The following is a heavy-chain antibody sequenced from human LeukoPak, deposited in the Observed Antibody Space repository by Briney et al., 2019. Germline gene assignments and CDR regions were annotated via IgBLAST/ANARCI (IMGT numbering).Heavy chain of an antibody. V-gene: IGHV1-69*13. D-gene: IGHD3-9*01. CDR2: IIPIFGTA. J-gene: IGHJ4*02. Sequence: SVKVSCKASGGTFSSYAISWVRQAPGQGLEWMGGIIPIFGTANYAQKFQGRVTITADESTSTAYMELSSLRSEDTAVYYCAVRLRYFDWGYPFDYWGQGTLVTVSS. CDR1: GGTFSSYA. CDR3: AVRLRYFDWGYPFDY.